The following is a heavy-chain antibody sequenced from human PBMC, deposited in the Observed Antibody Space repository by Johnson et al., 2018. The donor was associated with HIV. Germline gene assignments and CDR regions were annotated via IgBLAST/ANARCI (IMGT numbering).Heavy chain of an antibody. CDR3: AKEGITMEVDI. V-gene: IGHV3-30*04. D-gene: IGHD3-10*01. Sequence: QVQLVESGGGVVQPGRSLRLSCAASGFTFSSYAMHWVRQAPGKGLEWVAVISYDGSNKHYADSVKGRFTISRDNSKNTLYLQMNSLRAEDTAVYYCAKEGITMEVDIWGQGTMVTVSS. J-gene: IGHJ3*02. CDR2: ISYDGSNK. CDR1: GFTFSSYA.